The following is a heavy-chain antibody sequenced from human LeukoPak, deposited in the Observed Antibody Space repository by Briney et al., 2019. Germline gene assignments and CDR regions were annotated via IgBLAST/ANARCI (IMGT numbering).Heavy chain of an antibody. CDR3: ACSSSGWFWNY. CDR2: LYTSGST. D-gene: IGHD6-19*01. J-gene: IGHJ4*02. V-gene: IGHV4-4*07. CDR1: DGSISSYY. Sequence: SETLSLTCTVSDGSISSYYWSWIRQPAGKGLEWIGRLYTSGSTNYNPSLKSRVTMSVNTSKNQFSLKLSSVTSADTAVYYCACSSSGWFWNYWGQGTLVTVSS.